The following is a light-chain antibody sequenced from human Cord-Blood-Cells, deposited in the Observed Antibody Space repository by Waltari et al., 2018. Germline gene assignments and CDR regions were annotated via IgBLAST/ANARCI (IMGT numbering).Light chain of an antibody. CDR2: WAS. CDR3: QAQNT. Sequence: DIVMTQSPDSLAVSLGERATINCKSSQSVLYSSKNKNYLAWYQQKPGQPPKLLIYWASTRESGVPDRFSGSGSGTDFTLTISSLQAEDVAVYYCQAQNTFGQGTKLEIK. J-gene: IGKJ2*01. CDR1: QSVLYSSKNKNY. V-gene: IGKV4-1*01.